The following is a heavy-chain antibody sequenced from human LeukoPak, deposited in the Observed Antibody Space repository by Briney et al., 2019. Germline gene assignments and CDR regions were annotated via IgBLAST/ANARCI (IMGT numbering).Heavy chain of an antibody. J-gene: IGHJ6*02. Sequence: SETLSLTCTVSGGSISSYYWSWIRQPPGKGLEWIGYICYSGSTNYNPSLKSRVTLSVDTSKNQFSLKLTSVTAADSAMYYCVGGACGSTSCYSYYYYAMDVWAKGPRSPSP. CDR2: ICYSGST. V-gene: IGHV4-59*01. D-gene: IGHD2-2*01. CDR1: GGSISSYY. CDR3: VGGACGSTSCYSYYYYAMDV.